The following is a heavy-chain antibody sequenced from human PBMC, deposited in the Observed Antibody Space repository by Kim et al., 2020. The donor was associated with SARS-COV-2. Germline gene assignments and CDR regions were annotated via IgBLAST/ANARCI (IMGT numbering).Heavy chain of an antibody. D-gene: IGHD2-15*01. CDR3: ARYCTGVCYDY. J-gene: IGHJ4*02. V-gene: IGHV3-7*01. Sequence: KNNVDSVKGRFTISRDNAKNSQDLQMNHLRAEDTAVYYCARYCTGVCYDYWGQGTLVSVSS. CDR2: K.